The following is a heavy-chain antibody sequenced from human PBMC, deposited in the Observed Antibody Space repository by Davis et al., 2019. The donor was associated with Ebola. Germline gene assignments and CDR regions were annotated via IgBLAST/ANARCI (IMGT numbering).Heavy chain of an antibody. CDR1: GGSISSYY. J-gene: IGHJ5*02. CDR3: ARGIAARPGAWYNWFDP. CDR2: IYTSGST. V-gene: IGHV4-4*07. D-gene: IGHD6-6*01. Sequence: PSETLSLTCTVSGGSISSYYWSWIRQPAGKGLEWIGRIYTSGSTNYNPSLKSRVTMSVDTSKNQFSLKLSSVTAADTAVYYCARGIAARPGAWYNWFDPWGQGTLVTVSS.